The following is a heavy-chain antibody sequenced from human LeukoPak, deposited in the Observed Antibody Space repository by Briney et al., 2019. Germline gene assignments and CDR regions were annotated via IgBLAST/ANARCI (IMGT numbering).Heavy chain of an antibody. CDR1: GFTFSSYW. CDR3: ARVGSYGDGGSYYYYYYYMDV. D-gene: IGHD3-10*01. J-gene: IGHJ6*03. CDR2: INTDGSST. Sequence: QAGGSLRLSCAASGFTFSSYWMHWVRQAPGKGLVWVSRINTDGSSTSYADSVKGRFTISRDNAKNTLYLQMNSLRAEDTAVYYCARVGSYGDGGSYYYYYYYMDVWGKGTTVTVSS. V-gene: IGHV3-74*01.